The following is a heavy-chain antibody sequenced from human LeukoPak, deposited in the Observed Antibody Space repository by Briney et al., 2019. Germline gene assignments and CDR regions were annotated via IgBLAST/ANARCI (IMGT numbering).Heavy chain of an antibody. CDR3: ARLRNYYDSSGYYDTPFDY. Sequence: SETLSLTCTVSGGSISSYYWSWIRQPPGKGLEWIGYIYYSGSTNYNPSLKSRVTISVDTSKNQFSLKLSSVTAADTAVYYCARLRNYYDSSGYYDTPFDYWGQGTLVTVSS. CDR2: IYYSGST. V-gene: IGHV4-59*08. D-gene: IGHD3-22*01. CDR1: GGSISSYY. J-gene: IGHJ4*02.